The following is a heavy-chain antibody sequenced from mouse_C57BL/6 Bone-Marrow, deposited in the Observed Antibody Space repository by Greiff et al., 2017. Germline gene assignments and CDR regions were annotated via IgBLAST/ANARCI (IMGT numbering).Heavy chain of an antibody. CDR1: GFTFSSYG. CDR3: ARGVYGYDGPWFAY. CDR2: ISSGGSYT. D-gene: IGHD2-2*01. Sequence: EVKVVESGGDLVKPGGSLKLSCAASGFTFSSYGMSWVRQTPDKRLEWVATISSGGSYTYYPDSVKGRFTISRDNAKNTLYLQMSSLKSEDTAMYYCARGVYGYDGPWFAYWGQGTLVTVSA. J-gene: IGHJ3*01. V-gene: IGHV5-6*01.